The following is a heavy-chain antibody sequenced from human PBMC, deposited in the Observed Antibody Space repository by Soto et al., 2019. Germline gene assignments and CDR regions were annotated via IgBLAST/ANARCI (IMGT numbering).Heavy chain of an antibody. D-gene: IGHD5-12*01. J-gene: IGHJ5*02. Sequence: ASVKVSCKAYGYTFTDFFLHWLRQAPGQGLEWMGWINPNSVATNYAQKFQGRVTMTRDTSVNTAYMELSRLRSDDTAVYYCAKDKILPATIYGGAYNCFDPWGQGTLVTVSS. CDR2: INPNSVAT. CDR3: AKDKILPATIYGGAYNCFDP. V-gene: IGHV1-2*02. CDR1: GYTFTDFF.